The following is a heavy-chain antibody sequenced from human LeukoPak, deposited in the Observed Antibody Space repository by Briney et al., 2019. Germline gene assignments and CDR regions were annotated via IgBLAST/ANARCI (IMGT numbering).Heavy chain of an antibody. CDR2: MNPNTGNT. CDR1: GYTFTSFD. J-gene: IGHJ4*02. D-gene: IGHD3-10*01. Sequence: ASVKVSCKASGYTFTSFDINWVRQATGQGLEWMGWMNPNTGNTGYAQKFRGRVTMTRNTSVRTAYMELSSLSSEDTAVYYCARKFLGSRGYYFDYWGQGTLVTVSS. CDR3: ARKFLGSRGYYFDY. V-gene: IGHV1-8*01.